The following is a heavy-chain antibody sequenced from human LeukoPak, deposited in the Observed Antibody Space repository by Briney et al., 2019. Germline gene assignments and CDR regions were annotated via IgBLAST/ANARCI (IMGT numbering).Heavy chain of an antibody. CDR3: ARHWVVTPNY. J-gene: IGHJ4*02. Sequence: PSETLSLTCIVSGGSISNSSYYWGWIRQPPGEGLEWIGSIYYSGSAYYNPSLKSRVTISVDTSKNQSSLKLTSVTAADTAVYYCARHWVVTPNYWGQGTLVTVSS. D-gene: IGHD4-23*01. CDR2: IYYSGSA. CDR1: GGSISNSSYY. V-gene: IGHV4-39*01.